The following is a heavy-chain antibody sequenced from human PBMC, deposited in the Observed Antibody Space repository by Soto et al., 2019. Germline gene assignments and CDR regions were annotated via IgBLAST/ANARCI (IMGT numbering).Heavy chain of an antibody. CDR1: GFTFSSYG. V-gene: IGHV3-30*18. Sequence: QVQLVESGGGVVQPGRSLRLSCAASGFTFSSYGMHWVRQAPGKGLEWVAVISYDGSNKYYADSVKGRFTISRDNSKNTRYLEMNSLRAEDTAVYYCAKDPENLIAAGYFDLWGRGTLVTVSS. CDR2: ISYDGSNK. D-gene: IGHD6-25*01. J-gene: IGHJ2*01. CDR3: AKDPENLIAAGYFDL.